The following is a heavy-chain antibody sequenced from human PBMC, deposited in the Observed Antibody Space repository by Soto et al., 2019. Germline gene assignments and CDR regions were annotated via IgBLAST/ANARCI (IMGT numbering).Heavy chain of an antibody. D-gene: IGHD4-17*01. CDR3: GSHRDSGDYEFDY. J-gene: IGHJ4*02. V-gene: IGHV4-59*08. CDR2: IYSSGCT. Sequence: PSETLSLTCTVSGGSISNYYWSWIRQPPGKGLEWIGYIYSSGCTKHNLSLKSRVTISVDTSKNQFSLKLTSVTAADTAVYYCGSHRDSGDYEFDYWGQGMLVTVSS. CDR1: GGSISNYY.